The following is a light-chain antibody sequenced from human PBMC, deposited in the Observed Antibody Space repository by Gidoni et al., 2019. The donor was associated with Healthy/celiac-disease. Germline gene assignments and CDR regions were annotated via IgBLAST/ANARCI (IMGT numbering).Light chain of an antibody. CDR2: DVS. Sequence: QSALTQPASVSGSPGQSITISCTGTSSDFGGYNYVSWYQQHPGKAPKLMIYDVSNRPSRFSNRFSGSKSGNTASLTISGLQAEDEADYYCSSYTSSSTLVFGGGTKLTVL. V-gene: IGLV2-14*01. CDR1: SSDFGGYNY. CDR3: SSYTSSSTLV. J-gene: IGLJ3*02.